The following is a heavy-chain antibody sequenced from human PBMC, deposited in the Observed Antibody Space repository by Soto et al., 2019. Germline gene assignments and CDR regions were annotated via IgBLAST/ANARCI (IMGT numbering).Heavy chain of an antibody. V-gene: IGHV4-31*03. Sequence: PSETLCLTCTVSGGSIISGGYYWSWIRQHPGKGLEWIGYIYYSGSTYYNPSLKIRVTISVDTSKNQFSLKLSSVTAADTAVYYCARGIAARLESLDPWGQGTLVTVSS. CDR3: ARGIAARLESLDP. D-gene: IGHD6-6*01. CDR2: IYYSGST. J-gene: IGHJ5*02. CDR1: GGSIISGGYY.